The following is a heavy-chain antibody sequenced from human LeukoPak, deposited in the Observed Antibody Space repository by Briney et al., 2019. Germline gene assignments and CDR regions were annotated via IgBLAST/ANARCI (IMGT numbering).Heavy chain of an antibody. V-gene: IGHV4-31*03. J-gene: IGHJ4*02. Sequence: SETLSLTCTVSGGSISSGGYYWSWIRQHPGKGLEWIGYIYYSGSTYYNPSLKSRVTISVDTSKNQFSLKLSSVTAADTAVYYCAMVTMVRGVIDYWGQGTLVTVSS. CDR2: IYYSGST. CDR3: AMVTMVRGVIDY. CDR1: GGSISSGGYY. D-gene: IGHD3-10*01.